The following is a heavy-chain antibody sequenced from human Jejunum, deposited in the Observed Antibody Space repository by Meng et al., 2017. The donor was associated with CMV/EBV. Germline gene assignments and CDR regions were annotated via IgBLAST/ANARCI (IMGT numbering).Heavy chain of an antibody. D-gene: IGHD4-17*01. CDR1: GFTFSTYG. J-gene: IGHJ4*02. V-gene: IGHV3-48*04. CDR3: VRGNYGFDY. Sequence: VQLVESGGGVVQPGRSLRLSCAASGFTFSTYGVHWVRQAPGKGPEWVSYITGSGNTIYYADSVKGRFTISRDNAKSSLYLEINSLRAEDTAVYYCVRGNYGFDYWGQGTLVTVSS. CDR2: ITGSGNTI.